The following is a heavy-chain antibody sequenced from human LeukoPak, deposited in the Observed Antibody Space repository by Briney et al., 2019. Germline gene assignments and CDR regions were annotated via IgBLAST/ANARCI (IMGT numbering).Heavy chain of an antibody. V-gene: IGHV3-66*01. CDR3: VATVTILDY. CDR1: GLTVTSNY. D-gene: IGHD4-17*01. J-gene: IGHJ4*02. Sequence: GGSLRLSCAASGLTVTSNYMTWVRQAPGKGLEWVAIIYSGGYTDYADSVKGRFTISRDNSKNTLYLQMNSLRAEDTAVYYCVATVTILDYWGQGTLVTVSS. CDR2: IYSGGYT.